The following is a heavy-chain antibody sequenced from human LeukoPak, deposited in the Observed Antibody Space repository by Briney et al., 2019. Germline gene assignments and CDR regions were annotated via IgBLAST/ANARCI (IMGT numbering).Heavy chain of an antibody. CDR3: ARGPRYISGRYAESFSIDY. J-gene: IGHJ4*02. CDR2: INPDTGGT. Sequence: GASVKVSCKPSGYSFNGYYLHWLRQAPGQGFEWMGWINPDTGGTNYVHKFQDRVTMTRDTSISAAYMELSSLGSGDTAIYYCARGPRYISGRYAESFSIDYWGQGTLVTVSS. V-gene: IGHV1-2*02. D-gene: IGHD6-19*01. CDR1: GYSFNGYY.